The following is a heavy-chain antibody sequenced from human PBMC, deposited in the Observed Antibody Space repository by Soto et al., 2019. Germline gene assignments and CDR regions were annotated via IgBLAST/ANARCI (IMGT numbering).Heavy chain of an antibody. J-gene: IGHJ1*01. Sequence: QITLRESGPTLAKPTQTLTLSCTFSGFSFDTSGVGVAWIRQRPGKGLEWLALTYWDDTQRYSHSIKTRLSVSQDTSHNRVVLTMTNMDPLDTGTYYCAHNEGLDGHASFQKWGQGIVVIVSS. D-gene: IGHD1-1*01. V-gene: IGHV2-5*02. CDR1: GFSFDTSGVG. CDR2: TYWDDTQ. CDR3: AHNEGLDGHASFQK.